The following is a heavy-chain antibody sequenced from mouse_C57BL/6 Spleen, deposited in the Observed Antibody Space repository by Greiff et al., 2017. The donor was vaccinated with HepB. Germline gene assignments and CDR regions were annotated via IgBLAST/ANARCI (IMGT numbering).Heavy chain of an antibody. CDR1: GYTFTSYW. Sequence: QVHVKQPGAELVKPGASVKLSCKASGYTFTSYWMHWVKQRPGRGLEWIGRIDPNSGGTKYNEKFKSKATLTVDKPSSTAYMQLSSLTSEDSAVYYCARETTVVAYWYFDVWGTGTTVTVSS. CDR3: ARETTVVAYWYFDV. CDR2: IDPNSGGT. D-gene: IGHD1-1*01. V-gene: IGHV1-72*01. J-gene: IGHJ1*03.